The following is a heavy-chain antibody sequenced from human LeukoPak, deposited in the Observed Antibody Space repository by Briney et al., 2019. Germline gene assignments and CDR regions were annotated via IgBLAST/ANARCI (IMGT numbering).Heavy chain of an antibody. Sequence: SETLSLTCTVSGGSITSSAYYWGWVRQPPGKGLEWIGNIYYSGSAYYNPSLKSRVTISVDTSKNQFSLKVTSVTAADTGVYYCARHGGSPDWFDPWGRGTLVTVSS. V-gene: IGHV4-39*01. CDR1: GGSITSSAYY. J-gene: IGHJ5*02. CDR3: ARHGGSPDWFDP. D-gene: IGHD6-19*01. CDR2: IYYSGSA.